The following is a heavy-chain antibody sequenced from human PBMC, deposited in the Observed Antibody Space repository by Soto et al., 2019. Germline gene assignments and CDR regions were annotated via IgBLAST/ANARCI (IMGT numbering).Heavy chain of an antibody. CDR3: ARGPLDHPKNYYYYGMDV. CDR1: GYTFTSYD. V-gene: IGHV1-8*01. Sequence: QVQLVQSGAEVKKPGASVKVSCKASGYTFTSYDINWVRQATGQGLEWMGWMNPNSGNTGYAQKFQGRVTMTRNTSMSTAYMELSSLRSEDTAVYYCARGPLDHPKNYYYYGMDVWGQGTTVTVSS. CDR2: MNPNSGNT. J-gene: IGHJ6*02.